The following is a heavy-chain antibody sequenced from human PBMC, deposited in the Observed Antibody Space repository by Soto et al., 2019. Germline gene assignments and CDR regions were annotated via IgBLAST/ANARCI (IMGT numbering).Heavy chain of an antibody. CDR1: GFTFSSYA. D-gene: IGHD4-17*01. CDR2: ISGSGGST. V-gene: IGHV3-23*01. CDR3: AKSFAAATVTTSNDY. J-gene: IGHJ4*02. Sequence: GGSLRLSCAASGFTFSSYAMSWVRQAPGKGLEWVSAISGSGGSTYYADSVKGRFTISRDNSKNTLYLQMNSLRAEDTAVYYCAKSFAAATVTTSNDYWGQGTLVTVSS.